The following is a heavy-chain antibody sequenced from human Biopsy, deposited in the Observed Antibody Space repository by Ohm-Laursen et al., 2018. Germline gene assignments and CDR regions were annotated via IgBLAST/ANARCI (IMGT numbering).Heavy chain of an antibody. J-gene: IGHJ5*02. CDR1: GYSFSTYD. CDR3: ARGYSRRVSIFEAGIYWFDT. V-gene: IGHV1-8*01. Sequence: ASVKVSCKASGYSFSTYDVNWVRQARGQGLEWMGWMIPSSGKTGYAQRFRGRVTLTMNTSISTAYMELSGLRSEDTAVYFCARGYSRRVSIFEAGIYWFDTWGQGTLVTVSS. D-gene: IGHD6-13*01. CDR2: MIPSSGKT.